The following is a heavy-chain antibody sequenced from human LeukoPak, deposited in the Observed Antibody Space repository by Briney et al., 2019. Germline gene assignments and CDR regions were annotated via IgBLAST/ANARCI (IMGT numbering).Heavy chain of an antibody. V-gene: IGHV1-2*02. J-gene: IGHJ4*02. CDR1: GYTFTGYY. Sequence: ASVKVSCKASGYTFTGYYMHWVRQAPGQGLEWMGWINPNSGGTNYAQKFQGRVTMTRDTSISTAYMELSRLRSDDTAVYYCARSLVVVAAHFDYWGQGTLVTASS. CDR2: INPNSGGT. CDR3: ARSLVVVAAHFDY. D-gene: IGHD2-15*01.